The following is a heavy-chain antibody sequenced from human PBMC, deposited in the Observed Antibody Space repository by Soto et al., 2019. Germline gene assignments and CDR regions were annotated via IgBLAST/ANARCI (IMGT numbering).Heavy chain of an antibody. J-gene: IGHJ6*02. Sequence: PGGSLRLSCAASGFTLRSYEMNWVRQAPGKGLEWVSYISNSGSTIYYADSVKGRFTISRDNAKNSLYLQMNSLRAEDAAVYYCARDKGYYYGMDVWGQGTTVTVSS. CDR1: GFTLRSYE. V-gene: IGHV3-48*03. CDR3: ARDKGYYYGMDV. CDR2: ISNSGSTI.